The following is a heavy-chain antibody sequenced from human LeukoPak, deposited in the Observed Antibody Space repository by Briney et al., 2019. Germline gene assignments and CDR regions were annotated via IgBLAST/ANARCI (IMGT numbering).Heavy chain of an antibody. V-gene: IGHV3-9*01. CDR1: GFTFDDYA. J-gene: IGHJ4*02. D-gene: IGHD3-10*01. CDR3: ARGDLWLGH. Sequence: GGSLRLSCAASGFTFDDYAMHWVRQAPGKGLEWVSGISWNSGSIGYADSVKGRFTISRDNAKNSLYLQMNSLRAEDTAVYYCARGDLWLGHWGQGSLVTVSS. CDR2: ISWNSGSI.